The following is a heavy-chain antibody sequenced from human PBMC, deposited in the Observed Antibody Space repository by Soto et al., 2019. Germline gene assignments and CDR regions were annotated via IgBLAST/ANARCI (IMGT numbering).Heavy chain of an antibody. CDR2: IYTSGST. J-gene: IGHJ4*02. D-gene: IGHD3-22*01. CDR3: ARDTTPSLYYYDSSGYYWTHFDY. V-gene: IGHV4-4*07. Sequence: SCKASGYTFTSYDINWIRQPAGKGLEWIGRIYTSGSTNYNPSLKSRVTMSVDTSKNQFSLKLSSVTAADTAVYYCARDTTPSLYYYDSSGYYWTHFDYWGQGTLVTVSS. CDR1: GYTFTSYD.